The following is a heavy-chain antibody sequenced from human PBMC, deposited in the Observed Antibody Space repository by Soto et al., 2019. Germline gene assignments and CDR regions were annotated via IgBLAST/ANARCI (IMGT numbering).Heavy chain of an antibody. CDR2: ISYDGIIK. Sequence: GGSLRLSCAASGFTFSDFGMHWVRQAPGKGLEWMAIISYDGIIKYYADSVKGRFTISRDTYKCAVYLKMNSLTPEETAVYYCAKDFKVSGGHYGSLNYYYGMDVWGQGTTVTVSS. V-gene: IGHV3-30*18. CDR3: AKDFKVSGGHYGSLNYYYGMDV. D-gene: IGHD3-10*01. J-gene: IGHJ6*02. CDR1: GFTFSDFG.